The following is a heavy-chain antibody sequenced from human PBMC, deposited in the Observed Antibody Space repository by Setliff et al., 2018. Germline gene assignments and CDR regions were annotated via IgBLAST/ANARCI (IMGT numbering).Heavy chain of an antibody. CDR3: ARDSSHFIRVLDS. CDR2: VSIGQTHI. CDR1: GSSFRSYA. J-gene: IGHJ4*02. V-gene: IGHV3-21*01. D-gene: IGHD3-10*01. Sequence: GGSLRLSCVASGSSFRSYAMSWVRQAPGTGLEWVSSVSIGQTHIYYADSVKGRFTISRDNAKNSLFLQMDNLRAEDTAQYFCARDSSHFIRVLDSWGQGTLVTVSS.